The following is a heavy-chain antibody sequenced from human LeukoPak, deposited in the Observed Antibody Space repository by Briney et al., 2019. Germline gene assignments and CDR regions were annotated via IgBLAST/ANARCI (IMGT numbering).Heavy chain of an antibody. Sequence: SETLSLTCTVSGVSISSYYWSWIRQPPGKGLEWIGYIYYSGSTNYNPSLKSRVTISVDTSKNQFSLKLSSVTAADTAVYYCARDRGVPAAFYYYYYMDVWGKGTTVTVSS. CDR3: ARDRGVPAAFYYYYYMDV. CDR1: GVSISSYY. CDR2: IYYSGST. V-gene: IGHV4-59*01. J-gene: IGHJ6*03. D-gene: IGHD2-2*01.